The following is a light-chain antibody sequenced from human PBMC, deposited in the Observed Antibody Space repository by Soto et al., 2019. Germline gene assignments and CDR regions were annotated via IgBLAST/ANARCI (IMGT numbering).Light chain of an antibody. J-gene: IGLJ2*01. CDR3: SSYTTSGTQV. CDR2: DVT. CDR1: SVDVGAYNF. Sequence: QSALTQPASVSGSPGQPFAIPCTGPSVDVGAYNFVSWYQQHPGKAPKLMIFDVTNRPSGVSNRFSGSKSGDTASLTISGLQAEDEADYYCSSYTTSGTQVFGGGTKLTVL. V-gene: IGLV2-14*03.